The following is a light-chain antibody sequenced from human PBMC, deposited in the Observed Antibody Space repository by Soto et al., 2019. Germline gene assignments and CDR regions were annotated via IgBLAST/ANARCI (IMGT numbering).Light chain of an antibody. J-gene: IGLJ3*02. CDR1: RSNIGSNY. Sequence: QAVVTQPPSASGTPGQRVTISCSGSRSNIGSNYVYWYQQLPGTAPKLLIYSNNQRPSGVPDRFSGSKSGTSASLAISGLRSEDEADYYCAAWDDSLSGPNWVFGGGTKLTVL. CDR2: SNN. CDR3: AAWDDSLSGPNWV. V-gene: IGLV1-47*02.